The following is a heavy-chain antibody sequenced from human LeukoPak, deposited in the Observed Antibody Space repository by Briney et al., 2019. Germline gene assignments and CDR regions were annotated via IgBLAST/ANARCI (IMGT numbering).Heavy chain of an antibody. V-gene: IGHV3-53*01. CDR1: EVTVTSNY. CDR3: AKGLGGEWELVHSAFDI. CDR2: IYPGGDI. Sequence: HAGGSLRLSCAASEVTVTSNYLSWVRQAPGKGLQWVSVIYPGGDIYYSDSVKGRFIISRDNSKNTLSLQMNSLTADDTAVYYCAKGLGGEWELVHSAFDIWGQGTMVTVSS. J-gene: IGHJ3*02. D-gene: IGHD1-26*01.